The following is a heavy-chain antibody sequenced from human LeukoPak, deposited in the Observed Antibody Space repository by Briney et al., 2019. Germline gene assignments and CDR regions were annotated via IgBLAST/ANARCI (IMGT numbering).Heavy chain of an antibody. CDR2: ISSSSSTI. J-gene: IGHJ4*02. V-gene: IGHV3-48*01. Sequence: GGSLRLSCAASGFTFSSYSMNWVRQVPGKGLEWVSYISSSSSTIYYADSVKGRFTISRDNAKNSLHLQMNSLRAEDTAVYYCARLSSHYDFWSGSPAYWGQGTLVTVSS. D-gene: IGHD3-3*01. CDR3: ARLSSHYDFWSGSPAY. CDR1: GFTFSSYS.